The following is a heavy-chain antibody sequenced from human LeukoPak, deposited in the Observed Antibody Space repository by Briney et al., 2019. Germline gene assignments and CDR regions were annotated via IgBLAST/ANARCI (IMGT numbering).Heavy chain of an antibody. CDR1: GYSFTSYW. V-gene: IGHV5-51*01. CDR2: IYPGDSDT. Sequence: PGESLKISCKGSGYSFTSYWIGWVRQMPGKGLEWMGIIYPGDSDTRYSPSFQGQVTISVDKSINTAYLQWSSLKASNTAIYYCARVGSVTNSGVVSYYFDYWGQGTLVTVSS. D-gene: IGHD3-3*01. CDR3: ARVGSVTNSGVVSYYFDY. J-gene: IGHJ4*02.